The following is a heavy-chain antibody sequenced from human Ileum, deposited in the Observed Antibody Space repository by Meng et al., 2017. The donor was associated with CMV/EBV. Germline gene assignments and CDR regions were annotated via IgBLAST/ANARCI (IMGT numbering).Heavy chain of an antibody. Sequence: GESLKTSCATSGFTFSSYGMHWVRQAPGKGLEWVAFIRYDGSNKYYADSVKGRFTISRDNSKNTLYLQMNSLRAEDTAVYYCAKDLGDYEDYYYYGMDVWGQGTTVTVSS. J-gene: IGHJ6*02. V-gene: IGHV3-30*02. CDR1: GFTFSSYG. CDR3: AKDLGDYEDYYYYGMDV. D-gene: IGHD4-17*01. CDR2: IRYDGSNK.